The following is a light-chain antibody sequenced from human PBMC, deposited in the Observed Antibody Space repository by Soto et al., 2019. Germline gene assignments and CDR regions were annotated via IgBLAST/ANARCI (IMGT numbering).Light chain of an antibody. V-gene: IGLV2-11*01. CDR1: SSDVGAYKY. J-gene: IGLJ1*01. CDR2: DVN. CDR3: CSYAGSSTPYV. Sequence: QSVLTQPRSVSGSPGQSVTISCAGTSSDVGAYKYVSWFQQHPGKAPKVIIYDVNKRPSGVPDRFSGSKSGNTASLTISGLQADDEADYYCCSYAGSSTPYVFGTGTKVTVL.